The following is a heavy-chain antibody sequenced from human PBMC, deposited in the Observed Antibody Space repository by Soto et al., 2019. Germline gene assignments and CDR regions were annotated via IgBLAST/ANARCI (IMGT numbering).Heavy chain of an antibody. V-gene: IGHV3-23*01. CDR1: GFAFSGYP. CDR3: AKDDSSGWYRSFDY. D-gene: IGHD6-19*01. CDR2: IDASTGRT. J-gene: IGHJ4*02. Sequence: EVQLLESGGGLVQPGGSLRLSCAASGFAFSGYPMSWVRQTPGKGLEWVSGIDASTGRTYFADSVEGRFTISRDNSKTTLYLQKTSLRVADTAIYYCAKDDSSGWYRSFDYWGQGTLVTVSS.